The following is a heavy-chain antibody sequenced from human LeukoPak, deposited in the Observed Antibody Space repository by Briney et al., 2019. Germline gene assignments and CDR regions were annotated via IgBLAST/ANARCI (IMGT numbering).Heavy chain of an antibody. Sequence: GGSLSLSCAASGFTFSSYAMSWVRQAPGKVLEWVSAISGSGGSTYYADSVKGRFTISRDNSKNTLYLQMNSLRAEDTAVYYCAKDREYSYDYFDYWGQGTLVTVSS. J-gene: IGHJ4*02. CDR2: ISGSGGST. CDR1: GFTFSSYA. D-gene: IGHD5-18*01. CDR3: AKDREYSYDYFDY. V-gene: IGHV3-23*01.